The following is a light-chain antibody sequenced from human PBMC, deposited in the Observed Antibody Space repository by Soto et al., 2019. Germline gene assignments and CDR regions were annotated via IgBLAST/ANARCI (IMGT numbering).Light chain of an antibody. Sequence: DIQMTQSPSSLSASVGDRVTITCQASQDISNYLNWYQQKQGNAPKLLIYDASNFETGVPSRCIGGGSGTNFTTPISSLQPEEVVTFYCQQYDNRPLTFGGGTKVEIK. CDR2: DAS. CDR1: QDISNY. V-gene: IGKV1-33*01. CDR3: QQYDNRPLT. J-gene: IGKJ4*01.